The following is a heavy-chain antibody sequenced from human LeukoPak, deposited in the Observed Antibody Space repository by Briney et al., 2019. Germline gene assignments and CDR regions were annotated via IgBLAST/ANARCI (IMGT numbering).Heavy chain of an antibody. Sequence: GGSLRLSCATSGFTFSTYGIHSVRQGPGKGLEWVAFVQYDGNNKYYADSVKGRFTISRDSSMNTVFLQMNSLRAEDTALYYCAKDRLAVSGDFDYWGQGTLVIVSS. CDR3: AKDRLAVSGDFDY. CDR1: GFTFSTYG. V-gene: IGHV3-30*02. J-gene: IGHJ4*02. CDR2: VQYDGNNK. D-gene: IGHD6-19*01.